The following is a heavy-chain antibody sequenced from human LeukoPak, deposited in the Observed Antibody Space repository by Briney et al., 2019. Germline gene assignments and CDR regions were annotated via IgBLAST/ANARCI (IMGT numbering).Heavy chain of an antibody. Sequence: GGSLRLSCAASGFTFSSYAMHGVRQAPGKGLEWVALISYDGSNKYYADSVKGRFTISRDNSKNTLYLQMNSLRAEETAVYYCARGTGGRVATISYYYYGMDVWGQGTTVTVSS. V-gene: IGHV3-30-3*01. D-gene: IGHD5-12*01. CDR2: ISYDGSNK. CDR3: ARGTGGRVATISYYYYGMDV. CDR1: GFTFSSYA. J-gene: IGHJ6*02.